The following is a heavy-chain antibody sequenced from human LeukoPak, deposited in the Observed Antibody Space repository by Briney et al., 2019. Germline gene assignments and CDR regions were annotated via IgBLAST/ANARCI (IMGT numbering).Heavy chain of an antibody. CDR3: ARDQWELLRGYAFDI. D-gene: IGHD1-26*01. V-gene: IGHV1-46*01. Sequence: ASVKVSCKASGYTFTSYYMHWVRQAPGQGLEWMGIINPSGGSTSYAQKFQGGVTMTRDTSTSTVYMELSSLRSEDTAVYYCARDQWELLRGYAFDIWGQGTMVTVSS. J-gene: IGHJ3*02. CDR1: GYTFTSYY. CDR2: INPSGGST.